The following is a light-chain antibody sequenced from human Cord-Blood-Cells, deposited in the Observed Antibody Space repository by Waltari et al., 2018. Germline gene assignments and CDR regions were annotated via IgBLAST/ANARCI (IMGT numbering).Light chain of an antibody. CDR1: SSDVGSYNL. Sequence: QSALTQPASVSGSPGQSITISCTGTSSDVGSYNLVSWYQQHPGKAPQLMFYEGTTRPSGVSIRFSGSTSGDTASLTISGLQAEDDADYYCCSYAGSSTLVFGGGTKLTVL. CDR2: EGT. J-gene: IGLJ2*01. V-gene: IGLV2-23*01. CDR3: CSYAGSSTLV.